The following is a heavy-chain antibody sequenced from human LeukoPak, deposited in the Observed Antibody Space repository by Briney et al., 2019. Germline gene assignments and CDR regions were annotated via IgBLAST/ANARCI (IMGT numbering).Heavy chain of an antibody. J-gene: IGHJ5*02. Sequence: GGSLRLSCAASGFTFSSYAMSWVRQAPGKGLEWVSAISGSGGSTYYADSVKGRFTISRDNSKSTVYLQMNSLRVEDAAVYYCSKDLTSDFGGDLDPWGQGTLVTVSS. V-gene: IGHV3-23*01. CDR1: GFTFSSYA. CDR3: SKDLTSDFGGDLDP. D-gene: IGHD3-10*01. CDR2: ISGSGGST.